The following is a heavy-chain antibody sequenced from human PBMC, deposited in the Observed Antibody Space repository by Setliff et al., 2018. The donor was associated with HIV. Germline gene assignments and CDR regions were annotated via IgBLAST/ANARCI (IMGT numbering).Heavy chain of an antibody. J-gene: IGHJ4*02. D-gene: IGHD1-26*01. CDR2: INPSGGST. CDR3: ARGWEGGMDC. V-gene: IGHV1-46*01. Sequence: ASVKVSCKASGYTFTRYFMHCVRQAPGQGLEWLGMINPSGGSTWYEQKFQGRVTMTGDTSTNTLYMELSSLRSEDTAVYYCARGWEGGMDCWGQGTLVTVSS. CDR1: GYTFTRYF.